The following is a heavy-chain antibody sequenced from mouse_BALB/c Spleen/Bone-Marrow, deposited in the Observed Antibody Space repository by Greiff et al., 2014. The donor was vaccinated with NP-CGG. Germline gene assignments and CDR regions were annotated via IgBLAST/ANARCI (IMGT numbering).Heavy chain of an antibody. CDR2: IRNKPNGYTT. Sequence: VQLKESGGGLVQPGGSLRLSCTTSGFTFTDYFMTWVRQPPGKGLEWLGFIRNKPNGYTTEYNPSVKGRFSISRDNSQGIFYLQMNTLRAEDSAIYYCARDYNGYFDFWGQGTTLTVSS. D-gene: IGHD6-1*01. J-gene: IGHJ2*01. CDR1: GFTFTDYF. V-gene: IGHV7-3*02. CDR3: ARDYNGYFDF.